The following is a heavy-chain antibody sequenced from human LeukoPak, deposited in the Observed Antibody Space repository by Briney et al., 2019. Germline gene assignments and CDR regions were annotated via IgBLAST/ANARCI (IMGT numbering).Heavy chain of an antibody. CDR2: ISGSGGST. Sequence: GGSLRLSCAASGFTVSSYAMSWVRQAPGKGLEWVSAISGSGGSTYYADSVKGRFTISRDNSKNTLYLQMNSLRAEDTAVYYCARSWIQLWLLGYWGQGTLVTVSS. CDR1: GFTVSSYA. V-gene: IGHV3-23*01. J-gene: IGHJ4*02. CDR3: ARSWIQLWLLGY. D-gene: IGHD5-18*01.